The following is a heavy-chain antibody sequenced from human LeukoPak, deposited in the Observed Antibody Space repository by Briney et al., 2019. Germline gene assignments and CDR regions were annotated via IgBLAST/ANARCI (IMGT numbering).Heavy chain of an antibody. CDR1: GFTFSSYW. CDR3: ARGGLVGFCSGTSCYSWFDP. D-gene: IGHD2-2*01. J-gene: IGHJ5*02. Sequence: GGSLRLSCAASGFTFSSYWMTWVRQAPGKGLEWVANMKQDGTERYYVDSVKGRFTISRDNAKNSLYLQMTSLRAKDTAVYYCARGGLVGFCSGTSCYSWFDPWGQGTLVSVSS. CDR2: MKQDGTER. V-gene: IGHV3-7*04.